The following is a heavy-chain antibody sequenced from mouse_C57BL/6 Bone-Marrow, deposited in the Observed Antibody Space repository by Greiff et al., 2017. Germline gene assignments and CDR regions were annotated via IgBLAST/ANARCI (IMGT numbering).Heavy chain of an antibody. V-gene: IGHV1-64*01. CDR3: ARKSPITTVVYFDV. CDR2: IHPNSGST. J-gene: IGHJ1*03. D-gene: IGHD1-1*01. Sequence: VQLQQPGAELVKPGASVKLSCKASGYTFTSYWMHWVKQRPGQGLEWIGMIHPNSGSTNYNEKFKSKATLTVDKSSSTAYMQLSSLTSEDSAVYYCARKSPITTVVYFDVWGTGTTVTVSS. CDR1: GYTFTSYW.